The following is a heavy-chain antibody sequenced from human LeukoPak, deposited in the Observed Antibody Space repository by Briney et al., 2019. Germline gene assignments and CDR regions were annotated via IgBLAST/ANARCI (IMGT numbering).Heavy chain of an antibody. CDR2: ISNSGRT. CDR1: GGSIRSSNW. V-gene: IGHV4-4*02. CDR3: ARFGAGYYDSSGYYPFDY. Sequence: SGTLSLTCAVSGGSIRSSNWWSWVRQSPGKGLEWIGEISNSGRTNYNPSLKSRVTISVDKSKNQFSLKLSSVTAADTAVYYCARFGAGYYDSSGYYPFDYWGQGTLVTVSS. D-gene: IGHD3-22*01. J-gene: IGHJ4*02.